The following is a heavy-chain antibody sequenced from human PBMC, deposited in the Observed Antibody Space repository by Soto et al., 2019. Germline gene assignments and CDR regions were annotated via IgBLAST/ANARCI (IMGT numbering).Heavy chain of an antibody. CDR1: GYTFTSYG. CDR2: ISAYNGNT. D-gene: IGHD3-3*01. V-gene: IGHV1-18*01. J-gene: IGHJ4*02. Sequence: QAQLVQSGAEVKKPGASVKVSCKSSGYTFTSYGISWVRQAPGHGLEWMGWISAYNGNTNYAQQLQRRVTMTPDTSTSTAYMELRSLRSGDTAVYYCARAAPLYDFWSGDDSRLDYWGQGTMVTVSS. CDR3: ARAAPLYDFWSGDDSRLDY.